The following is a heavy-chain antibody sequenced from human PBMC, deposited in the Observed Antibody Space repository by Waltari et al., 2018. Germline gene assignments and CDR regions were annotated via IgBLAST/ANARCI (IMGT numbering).Heavy chain of an antibody. V-gene: IGHV4-34*01. J-gene: IGHJ3*02. D-gene: IGHD3-16*01. Sequence: QVQLQQWGAGLLKPSETLSLTCAVYGGSFSGYYWSWIRQPPGKGLEWSGEINHSGSTNYNPALESRVTISVDTSKNQFSLELSSVTAADTAVYYCARGRAGGAFDIWGQGTMVTVSS. CDR3: ARGRAGGAFDI. CDR2: INHSGST. CDR1: GGSFSGYY.